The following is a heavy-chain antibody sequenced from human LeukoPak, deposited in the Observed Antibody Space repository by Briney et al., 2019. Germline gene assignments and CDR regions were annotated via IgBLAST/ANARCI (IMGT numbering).Heavy chain of an antibody. CDR1: GFTFSGNW. Sequence: GGTLRLSCEASGFTFSGNWMSWVRQAPGKGLEWVASINPDGSQILYVDSVKGRFTISRDNTKGSLYLQMNSLGAEDTAMYYCAKLLGTATTYDSWGQGTRVTVSS. J-gene: IGHJ4*02. CDR2: INPDGSQI. V-gene: IGHV3-7*01. CDR3: AKLLGTATTYDS. D-gene: IGHD5-24*01.